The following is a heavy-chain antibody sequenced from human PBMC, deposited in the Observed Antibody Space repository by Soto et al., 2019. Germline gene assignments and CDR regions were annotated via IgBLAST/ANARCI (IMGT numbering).Heavy chain of an antibody. CDR2: IYYSGST. V-gene: IGHV4-59*01. CDR3: ARTFCSGGSCSSGNANYYYYYMDV. J-gene: IGHJ6*03. CDR1: GDSITSFF. D-gene: IGHD2-15*01. Sequence: SETLSLTCSVSGDSITSFFWSWIRQPPGKGLEWIASIYYSGSTVYSPSLKSRVNISVDTSKYQVSLKLTSVTAADTAVYYCARTFCSGGSCSSGNANYYYYYMDVWGKGTTVTVSS.